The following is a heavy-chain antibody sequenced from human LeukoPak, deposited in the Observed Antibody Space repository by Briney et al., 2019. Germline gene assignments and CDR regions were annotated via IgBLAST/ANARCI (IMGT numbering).Heavy chain of an antibody. Sequence: PSETLSLTCTVSGGSISSYYWSWIRQPPGKGLEYIGYIYYSVSTNYNPSLKSRVTISVDTSKNQFSLKLSSVTAADTAVYYCARGITYYYDSSGPDAFDIWGQGTMVTVSS. CDR3: ARGITYYYDSSGPDAFDI. CDR2: IYYSVST. CDR1: GGSISSYY. D-gene: IGHD3-22*01. V-gene: IGHV4-59*01. J-gene: IGHJ3*02.